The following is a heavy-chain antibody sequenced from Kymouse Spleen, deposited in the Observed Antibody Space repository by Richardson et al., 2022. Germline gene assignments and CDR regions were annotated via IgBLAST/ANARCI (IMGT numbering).Heavy chain of an antibody. CDR1: GGSFSGYY. J-gene: IGHJ6*02. V-gene: IGHV4-34*01. CDR2: INHSGST. CDR3: ARGITMVRGVPPGMDV. Sequence: QVQLQQWGAGLLKPSETLSLTCAVYGGSFSGYYWSWIRQPPGKGLEWIGEINHSGSTNYNPSLKSRVTISVDTSKNQFSLKLSSVTAADTAVYYCARGITMVRGVPPGMDVWGQGTTVTVSS. D-gene: IGHD3-10*01.